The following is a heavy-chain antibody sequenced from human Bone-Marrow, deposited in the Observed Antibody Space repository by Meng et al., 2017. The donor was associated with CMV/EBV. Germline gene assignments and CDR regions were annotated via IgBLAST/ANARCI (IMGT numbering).Heavy chain of an antibody. V-gene: IGHV3-74*01. J-gene: IGHJ4*02. CDR2: INGDGTST. D-gene: IGHD2-2*01. CDR1: GFTFSSYW. CDR3: ARDSVVVVPAGYYFDY. Sequence: GESLKISCTASGFTFSSYWMHWVRQAPGKGLVWVSRINGDGTSTSYADSVKGRFTISRDNAKNSLYLQMNSLRAEDTAVYYCARDSVVVVPAGYYFDYWGQGALVTVSS.